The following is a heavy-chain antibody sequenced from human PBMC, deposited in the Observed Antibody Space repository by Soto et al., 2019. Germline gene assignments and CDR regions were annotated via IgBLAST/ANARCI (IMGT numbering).Heavy chain of an antibody. CDR1: GFTFSSYA. J-gene: IGHJ4*02. Sequence: EVQLLESGGGLVQPGGSLRFSCAASGFTFSSYAMNWVRQAPGKGLEWVSVISGSSDSTYYADSVKGRFTISRDNSKNALYLQTNTLRPEDTAIYYCARRGSGSYYDYWGQGTLVTVSS. D-gene: IGHD1-26*01. CDR3: ARRGSGSYYDY. V-gene: IGHV3-23*01. CDR2: ISGSSDST.